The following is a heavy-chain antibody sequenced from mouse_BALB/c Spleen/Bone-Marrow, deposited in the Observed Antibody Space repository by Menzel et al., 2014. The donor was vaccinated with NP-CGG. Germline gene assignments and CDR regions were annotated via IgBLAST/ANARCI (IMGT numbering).Heavy chain of an antibody. CDR1: GFTFSSFG. V-gene: IGHV5-17*02. CDR2: ISSDSDTI. J-gene: IGHJ1*01. CDR3: TRDHDYDWYFDV. Sequence: EVMLVESGGGLVQPGGSRKLSCTASGFTFSSFGMHWVRQAPEKGLEWVAYISSDSDTIYYADTVKGRFTIPRDNPKNTLFLQMTSLRSEDTAMYYCTRDHDYDWYFDVWGAGTTVTVSS. D-gene: IGHD2-4*01.